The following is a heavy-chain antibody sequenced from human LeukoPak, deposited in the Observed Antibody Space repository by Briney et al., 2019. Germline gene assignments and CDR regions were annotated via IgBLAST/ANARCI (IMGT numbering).Heavy chain of an antibody. V-gene: IGHV4-59*08. Sequence: KPSETLSRTGSVSGDSFSNYYWTWIRQPPGKGLEWIGYVYYSGSTSYNPSLTTRLHLSVDTSKDRFSLKLSSVTAADTAVYYCASSPRLTTSWFLFDSWGHGTLVTVSS. CDR2: VYYSGST. CDR3: ASSPRLTTSWFLFDS. J-gene: IGHJ5*01. CDR1: GDSFSNYY. D-gene: IGHD2-2*01.